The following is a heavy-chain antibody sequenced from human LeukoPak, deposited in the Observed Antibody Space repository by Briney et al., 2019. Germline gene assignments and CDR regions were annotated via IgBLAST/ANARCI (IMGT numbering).Heavy chain of an antibody. CDR2: INPNSGDT. V-gene: IGHV1-2*02. CDR3: ARGPTLGLDI. Sequence: ASVKVPCRASGYTFTAYYIHWVRQAPGRGLEWMGWINPNSGDTTLPQRFQGRVTMTRDTSTITAYMELSSLTSDDTGMYYCARGPTLGLDIWGQGTMVTVSS. CDR1: GYTFTAYY. J-gene: IGHJ3*02.